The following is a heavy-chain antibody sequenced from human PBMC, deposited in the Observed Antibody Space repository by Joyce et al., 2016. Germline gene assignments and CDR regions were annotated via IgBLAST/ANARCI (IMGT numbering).Heavy chain of an antibody. CDR3: ARGVDY. J-gene: IGHJ4*02. CDR2: INQSGNT. CDR1: GDSSSGYY. V-gene: IGHV4-34*01. Sequence: QVQLQQWGAGLLKPSETLSLSCAVYGDSSSGYYWSWFRQSPGKGLEWIGGINQSGNTNYNPSLESRVTISVDTSKSQFSLRLTSVTAADTAVYYCARGVDYWGQGVLVTVSS.